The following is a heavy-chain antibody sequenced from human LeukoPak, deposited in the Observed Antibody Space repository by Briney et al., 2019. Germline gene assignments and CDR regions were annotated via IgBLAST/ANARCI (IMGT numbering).Heavy chain of an antibody. Sequence: SETLSLTCAVSGYSISSGYYWIWVRQPPGKGLEWIGSLYHSDSIYYNPSLESRVTMSVDTSKNQFSLKLSFVTAADTAVYYCARQHDSYHYYYVDVWGTGTTVTVSS. V-gene: IGHV4-38-2*01. CDR1: GYSISSGYY. J-gene: IGHJ6*03. D-gene: IGHD6-13*01. CDR3: ARQHDSYHYYYVDV. CDR2: LYHSDSI.